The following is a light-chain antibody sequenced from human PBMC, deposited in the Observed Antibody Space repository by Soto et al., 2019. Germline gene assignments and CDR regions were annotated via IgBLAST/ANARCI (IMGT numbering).Light chain of an antibody. CDR2: KAS. V-gene: IGKV1-5*03. CDR3: QQYNSPWT. Sequence: DIPMTQSPSTLSASVGDRVTITCRASQSISSWLAWYQQKPGKAPKLLIYKASSLESGVPSRFSGSGSGTEFTHTISSLQPDDFATYYCQQYNSPWTFGQGTKVEI. J-gene: IGKJ1*01. CDR1: QSISSW.